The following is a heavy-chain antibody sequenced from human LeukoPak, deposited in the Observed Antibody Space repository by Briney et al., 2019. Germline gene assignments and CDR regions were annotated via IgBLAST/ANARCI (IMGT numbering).Heavy chain of an antibody. CDR2: IYYSGST. CDR3: ARIAGYNYGYNYFDS. V-gene: IGHV4-59*01. D-gene: IGHD5-18*01. CDR1: GGSISSYY. Sequence: SETLSLTCTVSGGSISSYYWSWIRQPPGKGLEWIWYIYYSGSTYYNPSLKSRVTISVDTSKNQFSLKLRSVTAADTAVYYCARIAGYNYGYNYFDSWGQGTLVTVSS. J-gene: IGHJ4*02.